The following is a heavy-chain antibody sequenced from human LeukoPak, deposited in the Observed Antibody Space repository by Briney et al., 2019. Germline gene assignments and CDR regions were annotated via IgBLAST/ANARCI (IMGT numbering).Heavy chain of an antibody. CDR2: IYSGGST. Sequence: GGSLRLSCTVSGFTLSSDSMSWVRQAPGTGLESVSFIYSGGSTYYADSVKGRFTISRDNSKNTLYLQMNSLRAEDTAVYYCADYGDDKSFDPWGQGTLVTVSS. CDR3: ADYGDDKSFDP. D-gene: IGHD4-17*01. J-gene: IGHJ5*02. CDR1: GFTLSSDS. V-gene: IGHV3-53*01.